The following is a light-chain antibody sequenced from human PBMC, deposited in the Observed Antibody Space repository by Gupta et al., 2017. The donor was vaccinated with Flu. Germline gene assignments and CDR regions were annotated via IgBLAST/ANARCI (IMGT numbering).Light chain of an antibody. CDR1: SSNLGARYD. CDR3: QSFDTSLTGFWV. CDR2: DNT. V-gene: IGLV1-40*01. Sequence: TISCTRSSSNLGARYDVHWYHQFPGSAPNLLLYDNTYRPSGVPDRFSASKSGTSASLAITGLQAEEEAVYYCQSFDTSLTGFWVFGGGTKVTVL. J-gene: IGLJ3*02.